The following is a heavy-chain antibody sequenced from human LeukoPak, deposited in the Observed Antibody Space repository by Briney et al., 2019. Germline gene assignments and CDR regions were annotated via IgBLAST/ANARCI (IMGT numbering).Heavy chain of an antibody. J-gene: IGHJ4*02. CDR1: GYTFTSYD. V-gene: IGHV1-8*03. D-gene: IGHD5-12*01. CDR2: MNPNSGST. CDR3: ARGRSTGYPYYFEY. Sequence: ASVKASCKASGYTFTSYDINWVRQATGQQLKWMGWMNPNSGSTGYAQKFQGRVTITRNTSISTAYMELSGLRSEDTAVYYCARGRSTGYPYYFEYWGQGTLVTVSS.